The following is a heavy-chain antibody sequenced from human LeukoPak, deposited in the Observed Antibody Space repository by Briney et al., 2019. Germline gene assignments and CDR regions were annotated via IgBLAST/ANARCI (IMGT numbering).Heavy chain of an antibody. CDR1: GFTFSSYS. CDR3: ARSAGGYYPYFDY. CDR2: ISSSSYI. J-gene: IGHJ4*02. Sequence: GGSLRLSCAASGFTFSSYSMNWVRQAPGKGLEWVSSISSSSYIYYADSVKGRFTISRDNAKNSLYLQMNSLRAEDTAVYYCARSAGGYYPYFDYWGQGTLVTVSS. V-gene: IGHV3-21*01. D-gene: IGHD1-26*01.